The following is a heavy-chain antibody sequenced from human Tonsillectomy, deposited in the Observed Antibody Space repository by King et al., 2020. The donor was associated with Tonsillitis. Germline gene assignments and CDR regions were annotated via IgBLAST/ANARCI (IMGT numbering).Heavy chain of an antibody. CDR3: ARDGADYYDSSNYSAFDI. CDR2: IIPIFGAA. Sequence: QLVQSGAEVKKPGSSVKVSCKSSGGTFSSYAISWVRQAPGQGLEWMGGIIPIFGAANNAQKFQGRVTITADESTSTAYMELSSLGSEDTAVYYCARDGADYYDSSNYSAFDIWGQGTMVTVSS. J-gene: IGHJ3*02. D-gene: IGHD3-22*01. CDR1: GGTFSSYA. V-gene: IGHV1-69*01.